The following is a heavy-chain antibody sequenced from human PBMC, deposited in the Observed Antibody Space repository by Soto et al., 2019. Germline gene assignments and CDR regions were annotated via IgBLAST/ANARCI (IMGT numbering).Heavy chain of an antibody. CDR2: IYWDDDK. CDR3: AHSPPPTGAPGTYFSFDY. V-gene: IGHV2-5*02. D-gene: IGHD6-13*01. J-gene: IGHJ4*02. Sequence: QITLKESGPTLVKPTQTLTLTCTFSGFSLSTSGMGVGWIRQPPGKALEWLSLIYWDDDKRYSPSLESRLSITKDTSNSPVVLTMTNMESVDTGTYYCAHSPPPTGAPGTYFSFDYWGQGILVTVSS. CDR1: GFSLSTSGMG.